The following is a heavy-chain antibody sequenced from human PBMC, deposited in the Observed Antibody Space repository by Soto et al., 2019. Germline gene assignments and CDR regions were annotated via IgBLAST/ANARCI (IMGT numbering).Heavy chain of an antibody. CDR3: ARSYSGGDDYFDY. Sequence: SETLSLTCAVSGGSISSGGYAWAWIRQPPGKGLEWVGYIYQSGSTYYNPSLKSRVTIAADRSKNQFSLNLASVTAADTAAYYCARSYSGGDDYFDYWGQGTVVTVSS. CDR2: IYQSGST. J-gene: IGHJ4*02. V-gene: IGHV4-30-2*01. CDR1: GGSISSGGYA. D-gene: IGHD2-21*02.